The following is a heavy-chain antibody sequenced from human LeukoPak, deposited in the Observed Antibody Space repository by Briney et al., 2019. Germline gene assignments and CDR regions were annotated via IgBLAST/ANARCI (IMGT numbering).Heavy chain of an antibody. CDR2: INPNSGGT. CDR1: GYTFTGHY. CDR3: ARDGGTTSRGFDP. Sequence: ASVKVSCKASGYTFTGHYMHWVRQAPGQGLEWMGWINPNSGGTNYAQKFQGRVTMTRDTSISTAYMELSRLRSDDTAVYYCARDGGTTSRGFDPWGQGTLVTVSS. D-gene: IGHD1-7*01. J-gene: IGHJ5*02. V-gene: IGHV1-2*02.